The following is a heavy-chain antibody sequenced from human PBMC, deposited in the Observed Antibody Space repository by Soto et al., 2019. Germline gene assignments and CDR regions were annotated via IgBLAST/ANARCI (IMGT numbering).Heavy chain of an antibody. D-gene: IGHD1-1*01. CDR3: ARDQVERRPDGMDV. CDR2: IYYSGGT. J-gene: IGHJ6*02. Sequence: PSETLSLTCTVSGGSISSGGYYWSWIRQHPGKGLEWIGYIYYSGGTYYNPSLRSRVTISVDTSKNQFSLKLSSVTAADTAVYYCARDQVERRPDGMDVWGQGTTVTVSS. CDR1: GGSISSGGYY. V-gene: IGHV4-31*03.